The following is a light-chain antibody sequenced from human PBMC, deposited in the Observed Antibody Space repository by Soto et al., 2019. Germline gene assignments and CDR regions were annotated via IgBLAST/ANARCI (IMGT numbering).Light chain of an antibody. CDR2: TAS. V-gene: IGKV1D-12*01. J-gene: IGKJ2*01. CDR1: RDISHW. Sequence: DIQMTQSPSSVSASVGDRVTITCRASRDISHWLAGYQQKPGKAPNLLIYTASSLRSGVPSRFSGSGSGTDFPLTISSLQPEDFETYYCQQDDRCPYTFGQGTKLEIK. CDR3: QQDDRCPYT.